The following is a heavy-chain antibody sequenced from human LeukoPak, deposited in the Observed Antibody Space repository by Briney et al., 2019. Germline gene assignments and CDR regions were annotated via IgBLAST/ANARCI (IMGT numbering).Heavy chain of an antibody. V-gene: IGHV3-21*01. CDR1: GFTFSSYS. J-gene: IGHJ4*02. D-gene: IGHD6-13*01. CDR2: ISSSSSYI. CDR3: ARDGGTYSSHEELDY. Sequence: PGGSLRLSCAASGFTFSSYSMNWVRQAPGKGLEWVSSISSSSSYIYYADSVKGRFTISRDNAKNSLYLQMNSLRAEDTAVYYCARDGGTYSSHEELDYWGQGTLVTVSS.